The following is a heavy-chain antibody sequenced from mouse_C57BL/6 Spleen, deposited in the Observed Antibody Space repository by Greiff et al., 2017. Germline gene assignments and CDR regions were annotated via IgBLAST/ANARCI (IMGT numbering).Heavy chain of an antibody. J-gene: IGHJ2*01. V-gene: IGHV3-6*01. CDR3: ARDGGYSNYDY. CDR1: GYSITSGYY. D-gene: IGHD2-5*01. Sequence: EVQLQESGPGLVKPSQSLSLTCSVTGYSITSGYYWNWIRQFPGNKLEWMGYISYDGSNNYNPSLKNRISITRDTSKNQFFLKLNSVTTEDTATYYCARDGGYSNYDYWGQGTTLTVSS. CDR2: ISYDGSN.